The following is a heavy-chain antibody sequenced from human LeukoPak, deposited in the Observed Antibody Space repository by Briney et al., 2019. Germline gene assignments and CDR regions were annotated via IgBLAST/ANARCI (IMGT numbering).Heavy chain of an antibody. CDR1: GFTFSSYG. V-gene: IGHV3-30*18. CDR3: AKSNIVVVPAAFDY. D-gene: IGHD2-2*01. Sequence: GRSLRLSCAASGFTFSSYGMHWVRQAPGKGLEWVAVISYDGSNKYYADSVKGRFTISRDNSKNTLYLQMNSPRAEDTAVYYCAKSNIVVVPAAFDYWGQGTLVTVSS. CDR2: ISYDGSNK. J-gene: IGHJ4*02.